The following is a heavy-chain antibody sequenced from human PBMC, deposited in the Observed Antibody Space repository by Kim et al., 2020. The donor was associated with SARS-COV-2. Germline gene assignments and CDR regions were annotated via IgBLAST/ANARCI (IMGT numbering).Heavy chain of an antibody. Sequence: GGSLRLSCAASGFTFDDYAMHWVRQAPGKGLEWVSGISWNSGSIGYADSVKGRFTISRDNAKNSLYLKMNSLRAEDTALYYCAKLPTWGYSHGWGQGTLVTVSS. CDR2: ISWNSGSI. J-gene: IGHJ4*02. V-gene: IGHV3-9*01. CDR1: GFTFDDYA. CDR3: AKLPTWGYSHG. D-gene: IGHD5-18*01.